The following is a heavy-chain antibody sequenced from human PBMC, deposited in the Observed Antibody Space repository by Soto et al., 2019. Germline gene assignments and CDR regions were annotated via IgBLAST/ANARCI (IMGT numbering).Heavy chain of an antibody. CDR1: GGSISSSSYY. CDR2: IYYSGST. D-gene: IGHD6-19*01. Sequence: QLQLQESGPGLVKPSETLSLTCTVSGGSISSSSYYWGWIRQPPGKGLEWIGSIYYSGSTYYNPSLKSRVTISVDTSKNQFSLKLSSVTAADTAVYYCARQPIAVAGPHFDYWGQGTLVTVSS. CDR3: ARQPIAVAGPHFDY. J-gene: IGHJ4*02. V-gene: IGHV4-39*01.